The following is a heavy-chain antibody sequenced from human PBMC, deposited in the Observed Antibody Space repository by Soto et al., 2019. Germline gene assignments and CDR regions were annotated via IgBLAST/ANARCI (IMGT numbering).Heavy chain of an antibody. D-gene: IGHD6-6*01. CDR2: ISSSSSYI. CDR1: GFTFSSYS. V-gene: IGHV3-21*01. Sequence: GGSLRLSCAASGFTFSSYSMNWVRQDPGKGLEWVSSISSSSSYIYYADSVKGRFTISRDNAKNSLYLQMNSLRAEDTAVYYCARDYSSSSTHYYYYYGMDVWSQGTTVTVSS. J-gene: IGHJ6*02. CDR3: ARDYSSSSTHYYYYYGMDV.